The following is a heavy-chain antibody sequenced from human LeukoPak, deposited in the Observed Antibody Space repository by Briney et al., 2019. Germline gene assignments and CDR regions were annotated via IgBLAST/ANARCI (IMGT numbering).Heavy chain of an antibody. CDR3: ASPKDEYYYFMDV. CDR1: GGSMSSSRLY. V-gene: IGHV4-39*01. D-gene: IGHD5-24*01. Sequence: SETLSLTCSVSGGSMSSSRLYWGWVRQPPGKGLEWIGSIYKGGSTYYNPSLKGRVTISADTSKNQFSLKLDSVTVADTAVYYCASPKDEYYYFMDVWGKGTTVTVSS. J-gene: IGHJ6*03. CDR2: IYKGGST.